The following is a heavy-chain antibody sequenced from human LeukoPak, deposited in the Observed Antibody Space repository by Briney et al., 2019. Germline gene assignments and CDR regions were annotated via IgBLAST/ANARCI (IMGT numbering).Heavy chain of an antibody. CDR2: INNSGST. V-gene: IGHV4-34*01. J-gene: IGHJ4*02. CDR3: ARGPPPDFDY. CDR1: GGSFSGYY. Sequence: SETLSLTCAVYGGSFSGYYWSWIRQPPGKGLEWIGEINNSGSTNYNPSLKSRVTLSVDTSKNQFSLKLSSVTAADTAVYYCARGPPPDFDYWGRGTLVTVSS.